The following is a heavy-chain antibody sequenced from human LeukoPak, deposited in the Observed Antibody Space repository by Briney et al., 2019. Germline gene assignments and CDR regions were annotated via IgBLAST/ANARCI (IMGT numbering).Heavy chain of an antibody. J-gene: IGHJ3*02. V-gene: IGHV3-21*04. D-gene: IGHD6-13*01. CDR3: AKDVAYSSSWTYAFDI. CDR1: GFTFSSYS. CDR2: ISSSSSYI. Sequence: GGSLRLSCAASGFTFSSYSMNWVRQAPGKGLEWVSSISSSSSYIYYADSVKGRFTISRDNSKNTLYLQMNSLRAEDTAVYYCAKDVAYSSSWTYAFDIWGQGTMVTVSS.